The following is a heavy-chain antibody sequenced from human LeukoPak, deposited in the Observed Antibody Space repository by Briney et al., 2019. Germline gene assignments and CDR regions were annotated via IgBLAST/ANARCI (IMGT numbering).Heavy chain of an antibody. Sequence: SETLSLTCTVSGGSISSYYWSWIRQPPGKGLEWIGYIYYSGSTNYNPSLKSRVTISVDTSKNQFSLKLSSVTAADTAVYYCARALDYYYYGMDVWGQGTTVTVSS. CDR2: IYYSGST. V-gene: IGHV4-59*01. J-gene: IGHJ6*02. CDR3: ARALDYYYYGMDV. CDR1: GGSISSYY.